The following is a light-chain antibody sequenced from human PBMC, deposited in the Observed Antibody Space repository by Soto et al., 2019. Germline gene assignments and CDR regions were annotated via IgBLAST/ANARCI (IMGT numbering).Light chain of an antibody. CDR2: GAI. Sequence: EIVLTQSPGTLSLSPGERVTLSCRASESVSSGYVGWYQQKPGQAPRLVIFGAIGRATGIPDRFRGSGSGTDFTLTICSLEPEDFAVYYCQQYGSSPPSFGQGTKLEIK. CDR1: ESVSSGY. J-gene: IGKJ2*01. V-gene: IGKV3-20*01. CDR3: QQYGSSPPS.